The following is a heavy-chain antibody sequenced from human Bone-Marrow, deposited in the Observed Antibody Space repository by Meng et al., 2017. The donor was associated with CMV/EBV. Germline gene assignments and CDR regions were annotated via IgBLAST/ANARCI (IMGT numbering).Heavy chain of an antibody. V-gene: IGHV4-59*01. J-gene: IGHJ6*02. Sequence: SETLSLTRTVSGGSISPYYWNWIRQPPGKGLEWIGYISYSGSTNYNPSLKSRVTISVDTSKNQFSLKLSSVTAADTAVYFCARDRGCTSTSCYTRLLYYYGMDIWGQGTTVTVSS. CDR3: ARDRGCTSTSCYTRLLYYYGMDI. D-gene: IGHD2-2*02. CDR1: GGSISPYY. CDR2: ISYSGST.